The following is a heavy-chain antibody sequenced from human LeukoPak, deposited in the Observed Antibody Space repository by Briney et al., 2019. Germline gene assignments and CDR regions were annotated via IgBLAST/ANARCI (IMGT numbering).Heavy chain of an antibody. CDR1: GSSISSSSYY. D-gene: IGHD2-15*01. V-gene: IGHV4-39*01. CDR2: IYYSGST. Sequence: SETLSLTCTVSGSSISSSSYYWGWIRQPPGKGLEWIGSIYYSGSTYYNPSLKSRVTISVDRSRNQFSLKLTSVTAADTAVYYCARLGYCSGGSCHHDYWGQGTLVTVS. CDR3: ARLGYCSGGSCHHDY. J-gene: IGHJ4*02.